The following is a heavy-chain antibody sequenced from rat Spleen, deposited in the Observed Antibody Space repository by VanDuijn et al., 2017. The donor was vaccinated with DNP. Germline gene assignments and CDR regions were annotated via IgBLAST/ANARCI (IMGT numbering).Heavy chain of an antibody. D-gene: IGHD1-12*01. CDR1: GITFSDHN. J-gene: IGHJ4*01. CDR3: ARHRTIMPYYYAMDA. Sequence: EVQLVESGGGLVQPGRSLKLSCAVSGITFSDHNMAWVRQAPKKGLEWVAKITYDGGNTYYRDSVKDRFTISRDNAKSTLYLQMDSLRSEDTATYYCARHRTIMPYYYAMDAWGQGASVTVSS. V-gene: IGHV5-7*01. CDR2: ITYDGGNT.